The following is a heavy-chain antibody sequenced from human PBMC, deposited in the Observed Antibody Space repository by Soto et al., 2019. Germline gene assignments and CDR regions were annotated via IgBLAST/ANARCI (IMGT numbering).Heavy chain of an antibody. D-gene: IGHD1-1*01. Sequence: QVQLQESGPGLVKPSGTLSLTCSVSGGSISSDNWWSWVRQPPGKGLEWIGEIYPSGSINYTPSLRSRVTISIDKSKNQCSLKLSSVTAADTAVYYCARLRTTPNDAFDIWGQGTMVTVSS. CDR1: GGSISSDNW. CDR2: IYPSGSI. J-gene: IGHJ3*02. CDR3: ARLRTTPNDAFDI. V-gene: IGHV4-4*02.